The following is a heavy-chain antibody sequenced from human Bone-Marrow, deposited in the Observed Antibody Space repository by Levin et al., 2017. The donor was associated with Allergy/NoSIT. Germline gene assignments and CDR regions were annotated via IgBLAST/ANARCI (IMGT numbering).Heavy chain of an antibody. Sequence: GASVKVSCKASGYTFTSYYMHWVRQAPGQGLEWMGIINPSGGSTSYAQKFQGRVTMTRDTSTSTVYMELSSLRSEDTAVYYCARMGDLVVAATLAFDIWGQGTMVTVSS. CDR1: GYTFTSYY. V-gene: IGHV1-46*01. D-gene: IGHD2-15*01. CDR3: ARMGDLVVAATLAFDI. J-gene: IGHJ3*02. CDR2: INPSGGST.